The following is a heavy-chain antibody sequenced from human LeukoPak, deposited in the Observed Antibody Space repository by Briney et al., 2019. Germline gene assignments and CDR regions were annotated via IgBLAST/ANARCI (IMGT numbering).Heavy chain of an antibody. J-gene: IGHJ4*02. V-gene: IGHV3-53*01. D-gene: IGHD6-6*01. CDR1: GFTVSSNY. CDR3: ARSRPTSSYYFDY. Sequence: GGSLRLSCAASGFTVSSNYMSWVRQAPGKGLEWVAVIYSGGSTYYADSVKGRFTISRDNSKNTLYLQMNSLRAEDTAVYYCARSRPTSSYYFDYWGQGTLVTVSS. CDR2: IYSGGST.